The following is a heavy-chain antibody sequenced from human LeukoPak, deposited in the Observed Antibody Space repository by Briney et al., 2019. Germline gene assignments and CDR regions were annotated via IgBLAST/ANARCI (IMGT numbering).Heavy chain of an antibody. J-gene: IGHJ4*02. CDR1: GGSISSGGYY. CDR2: IYYSGST. CDR3: ARASSGRVRYFDY. V-gene: IGHV4-31*03. D-gene: IGHD6-19*01. Sequence: SQTLSLTCTVSGGSISSGGYYWSWIRQHPGKGLEWIGYIYYSGSTYYNPSLKSRVTISVDTSKNQFSLKLSSVTAADTAVYYCARASSGRVRYFDYWGQGTLVTVSS.